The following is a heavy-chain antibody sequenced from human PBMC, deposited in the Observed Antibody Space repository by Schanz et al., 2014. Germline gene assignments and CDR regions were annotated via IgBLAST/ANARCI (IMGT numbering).Heavy chain of an antibody. CDR3: ARDKGGYYPFDY. CDR1: GFTFGTFW. D-gene: IGHD3-22*01. V-gene: IGHV3-7*01. CDR2: INQDGSDK. J-gene: IGHJ4*02. Sequence: EVQLVESGGGLLQPGGSLRLSCAASGFTFGTFWMGWVRQAPGKGLEWVANINQDGSDKSYVDSVKGRFTISRDNAKNSLYLQMNSLRAEDTAVYYCARDKGGYYPFDYWGQGSLVTVSS.